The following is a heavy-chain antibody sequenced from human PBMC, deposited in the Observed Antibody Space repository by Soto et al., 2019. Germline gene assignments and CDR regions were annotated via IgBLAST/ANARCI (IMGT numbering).Heavy chain of an antibody. CDR2: VYSGGST. J-gene: IGHJ6*02. V-gene: IGHV3-53*01. CDR1: GFTVSSNY. D-gene: IGHD6-13*01. CDR3: ATYRTSSWYTYYSYYGMDV. Sequence: GGSLRLTCAASGFTVSSNYMSWVRKPPGQGQGRDSVVYSGGSTYNADSVKGRFTISRDNTKNTLYLQMNSLRAEDTAVYYCATYRTSSWYTYYSYYGMDVWGQGTTVTV.